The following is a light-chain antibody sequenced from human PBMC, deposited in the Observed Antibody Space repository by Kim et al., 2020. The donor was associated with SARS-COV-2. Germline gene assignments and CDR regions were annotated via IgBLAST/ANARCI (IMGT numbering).Light chain of an antibody. J-gene: IGKJ5*01. Sequence: IQMTQSPSPLSASVGDRVTSTCRACQGINSWLAWYQQKPEKAPKSLMYAASSLHSGVPSSFSGRGSGTDFTLTISSLQPEDFAPYYCQQYNSYPVTFGQGTRLE. V-gene: IGKV1D-16*01. CDR3: QQYNSYPVT. CDR2: AAS. CDR1: QGINSW.